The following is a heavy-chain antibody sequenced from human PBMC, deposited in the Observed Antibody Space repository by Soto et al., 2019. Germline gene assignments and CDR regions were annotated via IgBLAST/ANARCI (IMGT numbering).Heavy chain of an antibody. V-gene: IGHV2-5*02. CDR2: IYWDDDK. Sequence: QITLKESGPTLVNPTQTPTLTCTFSGFSLSTSGVGVGWIRQPPGKALEWLALIYWDDDKRYRPSLKSRLTISKDTPKNQVVLTMTNMDPVDTATYYCAHSRIMITTFDYWGQGTLVTVSS. CDR1: GFSLSTSGVG. D-gene: IGHD3-16*01. J-gene: IGHJ4*02. CDR3: AHSRIMITTFDY.